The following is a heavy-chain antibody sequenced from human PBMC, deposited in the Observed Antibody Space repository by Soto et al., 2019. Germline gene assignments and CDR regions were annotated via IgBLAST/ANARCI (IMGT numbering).Heavy chain of an antibody. CDR1: GGSISSYY. Sequence: SETLSLTCTVSGGSISSYYWSWIRQPPGKGLEWIGYIYYSGSTNYNPSLKSRVTISVDTSKNQFSLKLSSVTAADTAVYYCARREGRVAIPSGYWGKATLVTVSS. CDR3: ARREGRVAIPSGY. D-gene: IGHD2-2*02. CDR2: IYYSGST. V-gene: IGHV4-59*01. J-gene: IGHJ4*02.